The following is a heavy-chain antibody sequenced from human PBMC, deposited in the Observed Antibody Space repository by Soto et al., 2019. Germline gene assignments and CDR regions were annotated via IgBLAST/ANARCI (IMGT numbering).Heavy chain of an antibody. J-gene: IGHJ6*02. CDR2: ILSDGSNK. CDR1: GFSFRNYG. CDR3: ANAFSIMVPYGMDV. Sequence: PGGSLRLSCSVSGFSFRNYGMHWVRQAPGKGLEWVAVILSDGSNKYYADSVRGRFTISRDNSKNTLYLQMNSLRVEDTAVYYCANAFSIMVPYGMDVWGQGTLVT. V-gene: IGHV3-30*18. D-gene: IGHD3-10*01.